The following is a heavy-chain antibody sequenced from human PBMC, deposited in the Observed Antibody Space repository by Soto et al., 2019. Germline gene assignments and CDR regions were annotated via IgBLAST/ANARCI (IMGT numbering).Heavy chain of an antibody. Sequence: GGSLRLSCAASGFTFSSYWMSWVRQAPGKGLEWVANIKQDGSEKYYVDSVKGRFTISRDNAKNSLYLQMNSLRAEDTAVYYCARDSLRFLEWLFSYYMDVWGKGTTVTVSS. J-gene: IGHJ6*03. CDR3: ARDSLRFLEWLFSYYMDV. CDR1: GFTFSSYW. V-gene: IGHV3-7*01. D-gene: IGHD3-3*01. CDR2: IKQDGSEK.